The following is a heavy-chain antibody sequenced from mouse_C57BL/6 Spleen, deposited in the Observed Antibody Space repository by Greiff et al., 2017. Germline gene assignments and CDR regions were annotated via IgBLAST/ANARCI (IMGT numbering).Heavy chain of an antibody. D-gene: IGHD2-2*01. CDR3: TEVVTNRGVDY. CDR2: INPSSGYT. V-gene: IGHV1-7*01. Sequence: QVQLQQSGAELAKPGASVKLSCTASGYTFTSYWMHWVKQRPGQGLEWIGYINPSSGYTKYNQQFKDKATLTVDKSANTPYMQLSSLTYEDSAVYYCTEVVTNRGVDYWGQGTTLTVSS. J-gene: IGHJ2*01. CDR1: GYTFTSYW.